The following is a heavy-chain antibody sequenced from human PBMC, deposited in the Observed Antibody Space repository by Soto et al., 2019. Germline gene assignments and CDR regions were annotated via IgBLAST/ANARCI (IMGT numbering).Heavy chain of an antibody. J-gene: IGHJ5*01. V-gene: IGHV1-8*01. Sequence: ASVKVSCKASGYTFTSYDINWVRQATGQGLEWMGWMNPNSGNTGYAQKFQGRVTMTRNTSISTAYMELSSLRSEDAAVYYCARCRRLWFGENWFDSWGQGTLVTVSS. CDR3: ARCRRLWFGENWFDS. CDR2: MNPNSGNT. D-gene: IGHD3-10*01. CDR1: GYTFTSYD.